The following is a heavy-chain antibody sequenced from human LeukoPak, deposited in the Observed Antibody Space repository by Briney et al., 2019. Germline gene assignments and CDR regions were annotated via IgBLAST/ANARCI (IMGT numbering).Heavy chain of an antibody. V-gene: IGHV3-30*03. D-gene: IGHD2-15*01. CDR2: ISYDGSNK. J-gene: IGHJ4*02. Sequence: GGSLRLSCAASGFTSSSYGMHWVRQAPGKGLEWVAVISYDGSNKYYADSVKGRFTISRDNAKNSLYLQMNSLRAEDTAVYYCARGAASGYSNDYWGQGTLVAVSS. CDR3: ARGAASGYSNDY. CDR1: GFTSSSYG.